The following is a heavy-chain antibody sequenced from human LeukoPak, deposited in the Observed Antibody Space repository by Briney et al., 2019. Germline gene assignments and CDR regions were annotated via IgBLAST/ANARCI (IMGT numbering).Heavy chain of an antibody. Sequence: ASVKVSCKASGYTFTSYYMHWVRQAPGQGLEWMGIINPSGGSTSYAQKFQGRVTMTRDTSTNTVYMELSSLRSEDTAVYYCARVGAPYSSGWSIFFDYWGQGTLVTVSS. J-gene: IGHJ4*02. V-gene: IGHV1-46*01. D-gene: IGHD6-19*01. CDR2: INPSGGST. CDR3: ARVGAPYSSGWSIFFDY. CDR1: GYTFTSYY.